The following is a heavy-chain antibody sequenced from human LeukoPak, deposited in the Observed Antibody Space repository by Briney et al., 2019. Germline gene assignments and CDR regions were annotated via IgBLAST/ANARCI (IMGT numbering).Heavy chain of an antibody. CDR3: ARDPIGRFLEWLGFDP. J-gene: IGHJ5*02. CDR1: GGSISSGSYY. Sequence: PSETLSLTCTVSGGSISSGSYYWSWIRQPAGKGLEWIGRIYTSGSTNYNPSLKSRVTISVDTSKNQCSLKLSSVTAADTAVYYCARDPIGRFLEWLGFDPWGQGTLVTVSS. V-gene: IGHV4-61*02. CDR2: IYTSGST. D-gene: IGHD3-3*01.